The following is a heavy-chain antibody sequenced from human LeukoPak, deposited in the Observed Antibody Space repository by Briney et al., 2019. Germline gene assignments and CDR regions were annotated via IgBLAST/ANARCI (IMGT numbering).Heavy chain of an antibody. CDR2: IYYSGST. J-gene: IGHJ5*02. Sequence: SETLSLTCTVSGFSISSAYYWGWIRQPPGKGLEWIGSIYYSGSTYYNPSLKSRVTISVDTSKNQFSLKLSSVTAADTAVYYCARDGAYSGSYFGWFDPWGQGTLVTVSS. CDR3: ARDGAYSGSYFGWFDP. CDR1: GFSISSAYY. D-gene: IGHD1-26*01. V-gene: IGHV4-38-2*02.